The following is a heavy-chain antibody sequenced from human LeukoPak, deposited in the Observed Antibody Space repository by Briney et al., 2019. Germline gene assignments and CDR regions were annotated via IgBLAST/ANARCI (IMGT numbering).Heavy chain of an antibody. D-gene: IGHD3-22*01. J-gene: IGHJ4*02. CDR3: ARGSRYYYDSSGPYHHPYFDY. V-gene: IGHV1-2*02. CDR2: INPNSGGT. Sequence: ASLKVSFKASGYTFTDYYMHWVRQAPGQGLEWMGWINPNSGGTNYAQKFQGRVTMTRDTSISTAYMELSRLRSDDTAVYYCARGSRYYYDSSGPYHHPYFDYWGQGTLVTVSS. CDR1: GYTFTDYY.